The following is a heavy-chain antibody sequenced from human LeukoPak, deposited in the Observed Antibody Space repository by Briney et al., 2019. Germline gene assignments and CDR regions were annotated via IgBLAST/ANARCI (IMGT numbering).Heavy chain of an antibody. V-gene: IGHV3-48*03. CDR3: AREENYYYYMDV. CDR1: GFTFSSYE. CDR2: ISSSGSTI. Sequence: GGSLRLSCAASGFTFSSYEMNRVRQAPGKGLEWVSYISSSGSTIYCADSVKGRFTISRDNAKNSLYLQMNSLRAEDTAVYYCAREENYYYYMDVWGKGTTVTISS. J-gene: IGHJ6*03.